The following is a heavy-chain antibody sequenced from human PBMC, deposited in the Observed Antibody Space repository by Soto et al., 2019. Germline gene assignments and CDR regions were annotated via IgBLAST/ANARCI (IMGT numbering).Heavy chain of an antibody. CDR2: IYYSGST. Sequence: QVQLQESGPGLVKPSQALSLTCTVSGGSISSGDYYWGWIRQPPGKGLEWIGYIYYSGSTYYNPSLKSRVTISVDTSKNQFSLKLSSATAADTAVYYWASNSYGDTLYDYWGQGTLVTVSS. J-gene: IGHJ4*02. CDR3: ASNSYGDTLYDY. CDR1: GGSISSGDYY. D-gene: IGHD5-18*01. V-gene: IGHV4-30-4*01.